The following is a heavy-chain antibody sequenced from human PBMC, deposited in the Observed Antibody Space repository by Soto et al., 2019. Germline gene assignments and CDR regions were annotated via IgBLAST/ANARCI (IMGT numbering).Heavy chain of an antibody. CDR3: ARDGIAAAVTPDSYFDY. J-gene: IGHJ4*02. CDR1: GFTFSSYG. D-gene: IGHD6-13*01. Sequence: GGSLRLSCAASGFTFSSYGMHWVRQAPGKGLEWVAVIWYDGSNKYYADSVKGRFTISRDNSKNTLYLQMNSLRAEDTAVYYCARDGIAAAVTPDSYFDYWGQGTLVTVSS. CDR2: IWYDGSNK. V-gene: IGHV3-33*01.